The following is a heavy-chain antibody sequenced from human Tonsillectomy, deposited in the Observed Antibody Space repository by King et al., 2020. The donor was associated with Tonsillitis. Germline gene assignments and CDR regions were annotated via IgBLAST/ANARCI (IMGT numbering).Heavy chain of an antibody. D-gene: IGHD4-17*01. CDR3: TGFAAPEYGDYGDY. CDR2: IRSKPNSYAT. Sequence: DVQLVESGGGLVQPGGSLKLSCAASGFTFSGSAMHWVRQASGKGLEWVGRIRSKPNSYATAYAASVKGRVTISRDDSKNTAYLRMNSLKTEDTAVYYGTGFAAPEYGDYGDYWGEGTLVTVSS. V-gene: IGHV3-73*02. CDR1: GFTFSGSA. J-gene: IGHJ4*02.